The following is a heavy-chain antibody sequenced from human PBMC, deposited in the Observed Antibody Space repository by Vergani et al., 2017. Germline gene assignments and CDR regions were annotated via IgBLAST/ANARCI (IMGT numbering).Heavy chain of an antibody. J-gene: IGHJ6*03. D-gene: IGHD2-8*01. Sequence: QVQLQESGPGLVKPSQTLSLTCTVSGGSISSGGYYWSWIRQHPGKGLEWIGNIYYSGSTYYNPSLKSRVTISVDTSTNQFSLKLSSLTAADTAVYYCAREERKVYAKYYYYYYMDVWGKGTTVTVSS. V-gene: IGHV4-31*03. CDR3: AREERKVYAKYYYYYYMDV. CDR1: GGSISSGGYY. CDR2: IYYSGST.